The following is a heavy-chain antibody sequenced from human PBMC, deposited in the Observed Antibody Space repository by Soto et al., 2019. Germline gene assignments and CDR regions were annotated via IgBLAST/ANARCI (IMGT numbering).Heavy chain of an antibody. CDR1: GFTFSSYS. CDR3: ASSHWGSNAFDI. V-gene: IGHV3-21*01. Sequence: GGSLRLSCAASGFTFSSYSMNWVRQAPGKGLEWVSSISSSSSYIYYADSVKGRFTISRDNAKNSLYLQMNSLRAEDTAVYYCASSHWGSNAFDIWGQGTMVTVSS. D-gene: IGHD7-27*01. CDR2: ISSSSSYI. J-gene: IGHJ3*02.